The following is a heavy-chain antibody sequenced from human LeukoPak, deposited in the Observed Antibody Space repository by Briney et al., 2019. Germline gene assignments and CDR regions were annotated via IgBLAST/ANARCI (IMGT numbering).Heavy chain of an antibody. CDR2: MKRDGSEV. D-gene: IGHD2-2*02. CDR1: GFTFSTYW. V-gene: IGHV3-7*01. J-gene: IGHJ4*02. Sequence: PGGSLRLSCAASGFTFSTYWMTWVRQAPGKGLEWVANMKRDGSEVYYANSVKGHFTISRHNAKNSLYLQMNSLRAEDTAVYYCARYTEYYFDYWGQGTLVTVSS. CDR3: ARYTEYYFDY.